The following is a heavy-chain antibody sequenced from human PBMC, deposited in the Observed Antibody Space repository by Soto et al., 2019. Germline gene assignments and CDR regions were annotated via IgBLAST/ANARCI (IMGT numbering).Heavy chain of an antibody. CDR2: IYYSGSS. J-gene: IGHJ4*02. CDR3: AFHDGVVVIAAIDY. CDR1: GGSISSRSYH. V-gene: IGHV4-39*01. Sequence: SETRSLTCTVSGGSISSRSYHWGWIRQPPGKRLEWIGSIYYSGSSYYNPSLKSRVTISVDTSKNQFSLKLSSVTAAVSAVYFFAFHDGVVVIAAIDYWGRGILVTVSS. D-gene: IGHD2-21*01.